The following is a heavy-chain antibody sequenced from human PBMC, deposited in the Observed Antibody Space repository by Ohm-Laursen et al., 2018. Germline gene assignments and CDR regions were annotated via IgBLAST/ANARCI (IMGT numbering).Heavy chain of an antibody. J-gene: IGHJ4*02. D-gene: IGHD2-8*01. CDR3: ARANCTNGVCYNNGY. Sequence: GTLSLTCAVYGGSFSSYYWTWIRQPPGKGLEWIGEINHSGSTNYNPSLKSRVTISVDTSKNQFSLKLSSVTAADAAVYYCARANCTNGVCYNNGYWGQGTLVTVSS. CDR1: GGSFSSYY. V-gene: IGHV4-34*01. CDR2: INHSGST.